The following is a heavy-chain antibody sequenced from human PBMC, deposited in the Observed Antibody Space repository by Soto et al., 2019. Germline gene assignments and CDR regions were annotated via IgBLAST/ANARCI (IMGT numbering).Heavy chain of an antibody. CDR2: ISYDGSNK. J-gene: IGHJ4*02. V-gene: IGHV3-30-3*01. CDR3: ARELSSGWSH. Sequence: QVQLVESGGGVVQPGRSLRLSCAASGFTFSSYAMHWVRQAPGKGLEWVAVISYDGSNKYYADSVKGRFTISRDNSKNTLYLQMNSRRAEDTAVYYCARELSSGWSHWGQGTLVTVSS. CDR1: GFTFSSYA. D-gene: IGHD6-19*01.